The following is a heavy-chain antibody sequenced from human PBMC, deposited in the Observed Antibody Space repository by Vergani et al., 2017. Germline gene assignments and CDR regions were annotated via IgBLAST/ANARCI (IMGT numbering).Heavy chain of an antibody. Sequence: VQLVESGGGLAQPGGSLRLSCAASGFTFRNYAMTWVRQAPGKGLEWVALISNDGRHTYYADSVRGRFSISRDNSKNTLYLQMNSLRTEDTANYYCRGEMDVWGKGTTVTVSS. CDR3: RGEMDV. V-gene: IGHV3-30*04. CDR2: ISNDGRHT. J-gene: IGHJ6*04. CDR1: GFTFRNYA.